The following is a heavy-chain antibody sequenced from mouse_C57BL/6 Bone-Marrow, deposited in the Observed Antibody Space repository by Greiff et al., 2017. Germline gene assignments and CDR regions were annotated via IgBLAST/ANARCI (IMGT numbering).Heavy chain of an antibody. CDR1: GYTFTSYD. J-gene: IGHJ1*03. D-gene: IGHD1-1*01. CDR3: ARLEFDGSGGDWYFDV. Sequence: LQLQQSGPELVKPGASVKLSCKASGYTFTSYDINWVKQRPGQGLEWIGWIYPRDGSTKYNEKFKGKATLTVDTSSSTAYMELHSLTSEDSAVYFCARLEFDGSGGDWYFDVWGTGTTVTVSS. CDR2: IYPRDGST. V-gene: IGHV1-85*01.